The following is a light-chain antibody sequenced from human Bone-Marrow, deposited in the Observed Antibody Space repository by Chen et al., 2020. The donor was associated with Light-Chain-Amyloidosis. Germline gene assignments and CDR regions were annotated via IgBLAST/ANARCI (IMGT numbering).Light chain of an antibody. J-gene: IGLJ2*01. CDR3: QSADSSGTYEVI. V-gene: IGLV3-25*03. Sequence: SYELTQPPSVSVSPGQTARITCSGDDLPTKYAYWYQQKPGQAPVLVIHRDTERHSGISERFSGYRSGTTGTLTISGVQAEDEADYHCQSADSSGTYEVIFGGGTKLTVL. CDR2: RDT. CDR1: DLPTKY.